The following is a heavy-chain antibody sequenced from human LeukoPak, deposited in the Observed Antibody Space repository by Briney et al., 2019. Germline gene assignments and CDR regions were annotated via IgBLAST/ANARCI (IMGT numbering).Heavy chain of an antibody. J-gene: IGHJ6*03. CDR1: GSTFTGYY. CDR2: INPNSGGT. Sequence: ASVKVSCKASGSTFTGYYMHWVRQAPGQGLEWMGWINPNSGGTNYAQKFQGRVTMTRDTSISTAYMELSRLRSDDTAVYYCARGGDNWNHEPMYYYYMDVWGKGTTVTVSS. D-gene: IGHD1-14*01. V-gene: IGHV1-2*02. CDR3: ARGGDNWNHEPMYYYYMDV.